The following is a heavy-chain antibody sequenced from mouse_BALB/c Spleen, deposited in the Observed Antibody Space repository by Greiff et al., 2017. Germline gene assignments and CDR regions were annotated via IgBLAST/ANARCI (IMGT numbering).Heavy chain of an antibody. CDR1: GFTFSSYY. J-gene: IGHJ4*01. D-gene: IGHD2-3*01. Sequence: EVQGVESGGGLVKLGGSLKLSCAASGFTFSSYYMSWVRQTPEKRLELVAAINSNGGSTYYPDTVKGRFTISRDNAKNTLYLQMSSLKSEDTALYYCARNYDDYPYYYAMDYWGQGTSVTVSS. CDR2: INSNGGST. V-gene: IGHV5-6-2*01. CDR3: ARNYDDYPYYYAMDY.